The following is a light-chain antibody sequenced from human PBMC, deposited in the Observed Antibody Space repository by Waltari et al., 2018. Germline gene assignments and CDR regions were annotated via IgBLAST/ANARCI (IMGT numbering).Light chain of an antibody. CDR1: QSVTSSH. V-gene: IGKV3-15*01. CDR3: QQYNNWPLT. CDR2: GVS. Sequence: EIAMTQSLATLSVSPGERATLSCRASQSVTSSHLAWYQQKPGQPPRLLISGVSTRATGIPARFSGSGSGTEFTLTISSLQSEDFAVYYCQQYNNWPLTFGGGTKVEIK. J-gene: IGKJ4*01.